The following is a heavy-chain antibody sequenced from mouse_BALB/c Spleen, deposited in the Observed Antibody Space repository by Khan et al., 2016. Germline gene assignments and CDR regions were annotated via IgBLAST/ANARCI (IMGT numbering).Heavy chain of an antibody. CDR1: GYSFTGYY. J-gene: IGHJ3*01. V-gene: IGHV1S34*01. D-gene: IGHD1-1*01. CDR2: ITSYNGAT. CDR3: ASPYGSSYVGVAY. Sequence: LVKTGASVKISCKASGYSFTGYYMHWVKQSHGKSLEWIGYITSYNGATSYNQKFKGKATFTVDTSSSTAYMQFTSLTSEESAVYYCASPYGSSYVGVAYWGQGTLVTVSA.